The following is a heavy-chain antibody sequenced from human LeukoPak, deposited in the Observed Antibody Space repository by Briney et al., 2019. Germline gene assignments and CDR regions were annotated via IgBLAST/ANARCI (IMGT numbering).Heavy chain of an antibody. J-gene: IGHJ5*02. CDR1: GFTFSSYA. V-gene: IGHV3-23*01. CDR2: ISGSGGST. Sequence: PGGSLRLSCAASGFTFSSYAMTWVRQAPGKGLEWVSAISGSGGSTYHADSVKGRFTISRDNSKNTPYLQMNSLTAEDTALYYCADYDYVWGSYPYYPLPWGQRTPVTASP. D-gene: IGHD3-16*01. CDR3: ADYDYVWGSYPYYPLP.